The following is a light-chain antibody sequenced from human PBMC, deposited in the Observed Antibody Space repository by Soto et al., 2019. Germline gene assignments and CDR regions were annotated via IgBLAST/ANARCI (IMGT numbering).Light chain of an antibody. CDR1: SSDVGGYNY. V-gene: IGLV2-14*01. CDR3: ISYTSSSPL. Sequence: QSALTQPASVSGSPGPSITISCTGSSSDVGGYNYVSWYQQHPGKAPKLMIYEGSKRPSGVSNRFSASKSGNTASLTISGLQAEDEADYYCISYTSSSPLFGGGTKLTVL. J-gene: IGLJ2*01. CDR2: EGS.